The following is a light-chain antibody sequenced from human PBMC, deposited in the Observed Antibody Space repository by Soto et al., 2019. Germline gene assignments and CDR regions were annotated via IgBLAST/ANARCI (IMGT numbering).Light chain of an antibody. V-gene: IGKV3-20*01. CDR1: QSVSNNN. J-gene: IGKJ1*01. Sequence: EIVLTQSPGTLSLSPGERATLSCRASQSVSNNNLVWYQQKPGQAPRLLIYGASSRATGIPDRFSGSGSGTDFTLTITRVEPGDFGVYYCQQYGSSLCTFGQGTKVEIK. CDR3: QQYGSSLCT. CDR2: GAS.